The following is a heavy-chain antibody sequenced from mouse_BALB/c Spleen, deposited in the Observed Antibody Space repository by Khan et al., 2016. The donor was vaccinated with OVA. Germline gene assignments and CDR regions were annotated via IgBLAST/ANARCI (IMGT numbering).Heavy chain of an antibody. J-gene: IGHJ4*01. V-gene: IGHV2-6-5*01. Sequence: QVQLKQSGPGLVAPSQSLSITCTVSGFSLTDYGVSWIRQPPGKGLEWLGVIWGGGSTYFNSALKSRLSISKDNSKSQVFLKMNSLQTDDTAMYYCAKGLWSYYFALDYWGQGTSVTVSS. CDR3: AKGLWSYYFALDY. CDR1: GFSLTDYG. D-gene: IGHD1-1*02. CDR2: IWGGGST.